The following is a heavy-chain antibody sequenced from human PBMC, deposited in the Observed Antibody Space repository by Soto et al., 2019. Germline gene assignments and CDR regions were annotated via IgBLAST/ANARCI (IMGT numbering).Heavy chain of an antibody. V-gene: IGHV3-11*01. J-gene: IGHJ4*02. CDR3: VKDKWYNNTWYLDY. CDR1: GFTFSDYY. CDR2: ISSSGSTI. D-gene: IGHD6-13*01. Sequence: PGGSLRLSCAASGFTFSDYYMSWIRQAPGKGLEWVSYISSSGSTIYYADSVKGRFTISRDNAKNSLSLQMNSLRAEDTALYYCVKDKWYNNTWYLDYWGQGTLVTVSS.